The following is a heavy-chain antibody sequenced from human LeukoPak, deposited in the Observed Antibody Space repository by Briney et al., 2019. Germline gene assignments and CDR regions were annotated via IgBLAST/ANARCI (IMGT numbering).Heavy chain of an antibody. D-gene: IGHD6-19*01. Sequence: GGSLRLSCAASGFTFSSYAMHRVRQAPGKGLEWVAVISYDGSNKYYADSVKGRFTISRDNSKNTLYLQMNSLRAEDTAVYYCARDSGSGWDMHGEFDYWGQGTLVTVSS. CDR2: ISYDGSNK. CDR1: GFTFSSYA. CDR3: ARDSGSGWDMHGEFDY. J-gene: IGHJ4*02. V-gene: IGHV3-30-3*01.